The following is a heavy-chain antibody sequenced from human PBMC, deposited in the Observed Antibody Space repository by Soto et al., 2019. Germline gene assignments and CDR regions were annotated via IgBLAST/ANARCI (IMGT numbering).Heavy chain of an antibody. Sequence: VQLVESGGGLVQPGGSLRLSCAASGFTFSSYSMNWVRQAPGKGLEWVSYISSSSSTIYYADSVKGRFTISRDNAKNSLYLQMNSLRAEDTAVYYCARTGLYYDILTGYYYYYYMDVWGKGTTVTVSS. CDR1: GFTFSSYS. V-gene: IGHV3-48*01. CDR2: ISSSSSTI. CDR3: ARTGLYYDILTGYYYYYYMDV. D-gene: IGHD3-9*01. J-gene: IGHJ6*03.